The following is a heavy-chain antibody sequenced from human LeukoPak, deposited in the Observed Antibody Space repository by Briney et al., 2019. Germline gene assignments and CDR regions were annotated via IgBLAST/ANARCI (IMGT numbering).Heavy chain of an antibody. CDR3: ARDSAHFGTNYYYYDY. CDR1: GFTFSDYF. Sequence: GGSLRLSCAASGFTFSDYFMSWIRQAPGKGLEWVSYISGSGASIHYADSVKGRFTISRDNAKNSLYLQMNSLTAEDTAVYYCARDSAHFGTNYYYYDYWGQGALVTVSS. D-gene: IGHD4/OR15-4a*01. V-gene: IGHV3-11*01. CDR2: ISGSGASI. J-gene: IGHJ4*02.